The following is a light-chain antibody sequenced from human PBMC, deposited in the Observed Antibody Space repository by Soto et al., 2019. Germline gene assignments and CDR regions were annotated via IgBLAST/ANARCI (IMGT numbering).Light chain of an antibody. CDR3: QQLQRTPFT. J-gene: IGKJ3*01. CDR1: QTISSY. CDR2: GTS. V-gene: IGKV1-39*01. Sequence: DIQMTQSPSSLSASVGDRVTITCRASQTISSYLNWYQQKAGKAPRLLIYGTSTLQSGVPSRFSAFGSGTEFTLTISSLQPEDFATYHCQQLQRTPFTFGPGTTVDV.